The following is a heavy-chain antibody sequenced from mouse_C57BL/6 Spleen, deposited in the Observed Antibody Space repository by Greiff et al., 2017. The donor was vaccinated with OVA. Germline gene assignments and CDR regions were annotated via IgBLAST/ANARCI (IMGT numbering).Heavy chain of an antibody. CDR1: GYAFSSSW. CDR2: IYPGDGDT. J-gene: IGHJ2*01. D-gene: IGHD2-3*01. Sequence: VKLQESGPELVKPGASVKISCKASGYAFSSSWMNWVKQRPGKGLEWIGRIYPGDGDTNYNGKFKGKATLTADKSSSTAYMQLSSLTSEDSAVYFCARLDGYYFDYWGQGTTLTVSS. CDR3: ARLDGYYFDY. V-gene: IGHV1-82*01.